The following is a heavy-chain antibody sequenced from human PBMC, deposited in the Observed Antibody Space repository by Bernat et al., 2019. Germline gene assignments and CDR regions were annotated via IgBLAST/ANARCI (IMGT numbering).Heavy chain of an antibody. D-gene: IGHD4-23*01. CDR1: GFTFSNNA. J-gene: IGHJ4*02. Sequence: EVQLLESGGGLVQPGGSLRLSCAASGFTFSNNAMSWVRQAPGKGLEWVSAISGSGGGTDYADSVKGRFTISRDSSKNTLYLQMSSLRAEDTAIYYCAKAGATVVTPGFYWGQGTLVTVSS. V-gene: IGHV3-23*01. CDR2: ISGSGGGT. CDR3: AKAGATVVTPGFY.